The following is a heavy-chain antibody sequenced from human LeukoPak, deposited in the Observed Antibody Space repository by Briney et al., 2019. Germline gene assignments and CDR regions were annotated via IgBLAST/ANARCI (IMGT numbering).Heavy chain of an antibody. CDR2: ISSSGSSI. CDR1: GFTFSSYE. Sequence: PGGSLRLSCAASGFTFSSYEMNWVRQAPGKGLEWVSYISSSGSSIYYADSVKGRFTISRDNAKNSLYLEMNSLRAEDTAVYYCASMSRASSRYWGQGTLVTVSS. CDR3: ASMSRASSRY. J-gene: IGHJ4*02. D-gene: IGHD2-15*01. V-gene: IGHV3-48*03.